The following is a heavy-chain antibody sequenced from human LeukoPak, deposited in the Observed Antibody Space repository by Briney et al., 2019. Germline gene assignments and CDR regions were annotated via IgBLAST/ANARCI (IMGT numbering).Heavy chain of an antibody. V-gene: IGHV1-69*04. CDR1: GGTFSSYA. CDR2: IIPILGIA. J-gene: IGHJ4*02. Sequence: SVKVSCKASGGTFSSYAISWVRQAPGQGLEWMGRIIPILGIANYAQKFQGRVTITADKSTSTAYMELSSLRSEDTAVYYCARELMITLSNFDYWGQGTLVTVSS. D-gene: IGHD3-16*01. CDR3: ARELMITLSNFDY.